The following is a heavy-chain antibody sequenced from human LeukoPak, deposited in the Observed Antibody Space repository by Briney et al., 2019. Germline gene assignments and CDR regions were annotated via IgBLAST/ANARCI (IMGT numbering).Heavy chain of an antibody. Sequence: SVKVSCKASGGTFSSYAISWVRQAPGQGLEWMGGIIPIFGTANYAQKFQGRVTITADESTSTAYMELSSLRSEDTAVYYCARSFGYCSSTSCYSMDVWGKGTTVTV. D-gene: IGHD2-2*01. J-gene: IGHJ6*03. V-gene: IGHV1-69*13. CDR2: IIPIFGTA. CDR3: ARSFGYCSSTSCYSMDV. CDR1: GGTFSSYA.